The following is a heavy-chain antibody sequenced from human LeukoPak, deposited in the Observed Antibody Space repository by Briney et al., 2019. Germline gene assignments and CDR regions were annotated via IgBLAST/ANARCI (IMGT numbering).Heavy chain of an antibody. J-gene: IGHJ4*02. V-gene: IGHV4-61*02. CDR1: GGSISSGSYY. CDR2: IYTSGST. D-gene: IGHD4-11*01. Sequence: SQTLSLTCTVSGGSISSGSYYWSWIRQPAGKGLEWIGRIYTSGSTNYNPSLKSRVTISVDTSKNQFSLKLRSVTAADTAVYYCAREPNTVLDYWGQGTLVTVSS. CDR3: AREPNTVLDY.